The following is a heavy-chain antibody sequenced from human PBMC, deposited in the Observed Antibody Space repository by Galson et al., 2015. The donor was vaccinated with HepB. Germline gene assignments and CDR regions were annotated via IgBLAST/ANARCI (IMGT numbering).Heavy chain of an antibody. V-gene: IGHV4-39*01. CDR3: ARHSYYYDSSGYPDAFDI. J-gene: IGHJ3*02. CDR2: IYYSGST. Sequence: LSLTCTVSGGSISSSSYYWGWNRQPPGKGLEWIGSIYYSGSTYYNPSLKSRVTISVDTSKNQFSLKLSSVTAADTAVYYCARHSYYYDSSGYPDAFDIWGQGTMVTVSS. CDR1: GGSISSSSYY. D-gene: IGHD3-22*01.